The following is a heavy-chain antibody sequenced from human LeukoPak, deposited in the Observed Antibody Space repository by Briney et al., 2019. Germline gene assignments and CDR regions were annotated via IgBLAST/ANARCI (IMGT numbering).Heavy chain of an antibody. D-gene: IGHD6-13*01. V-gene: IGHV1-69*13. Sequence: SVKVSCKASGGTFSSYAISRVRQAPGQGLEWMGGIIPIFGTANYAQKFQGRVTITADESTSTAYMELSSLRSEDTAVYYCAREKGGSSWPHIFDYWGQGTLVTVSS. CDR2: IIPIFGTA. CDR3: AREKGGSSWPHIFDY. J-gene: IGHJ4*02. CDR1: GGTFSSYA.